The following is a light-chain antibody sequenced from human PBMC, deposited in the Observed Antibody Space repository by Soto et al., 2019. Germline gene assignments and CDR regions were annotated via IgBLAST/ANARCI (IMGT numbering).Light chain of an antibody. V-gene: IGKV3D-20*01. CDR1: QRVSGGY. J-gene: IGKJ1*01. Sequence: DIVLTQSPATLSLSPGDRATLSCGASQRVSGGYLAWYQQKPGLAPRLIIYDTSYRATGIPDRISGSGSGTDFTLTISRLEPEDFATYYCQHYNSYSEAFGQGTKVELK. CDR3: QHYNSYSEA. CDR2: DTS.